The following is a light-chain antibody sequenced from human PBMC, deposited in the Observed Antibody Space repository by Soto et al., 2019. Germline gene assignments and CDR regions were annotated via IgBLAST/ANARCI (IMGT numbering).Light chain of an antibody. V-gene: IGLV2-23*03. CDR3: CSYAGSSTFYVV. CDR1: SSDVGSYNL. Sequence: QSVLTQPASVSGSPGQSITISCTGTSSDVGSYNLVSWYQQHPGKAPKLMIYEGSKRPSGVSNRFSGSKSGSTASLTISGLQAEDEADYYCCSYAGSSTFYVVFGGGTKVTVL. CDR2: EGS. J-gene: IGLJ2*01.